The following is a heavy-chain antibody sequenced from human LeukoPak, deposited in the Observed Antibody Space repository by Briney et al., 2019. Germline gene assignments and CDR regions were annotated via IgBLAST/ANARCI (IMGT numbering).Heavy chain of an antibody. V-gene: IGHV4-34*01. CDR3: ARWGYSSSHY. CDR1: GGSISSGGYY. CDR2: INHSGST. J-gene: IGHJ4*02. Sequence: PSETLSLTCAVSGGSISSGGYYWSWIRQPPGKGLEWIGEINHSGSTNYNPSLKSRVTISVDTSKNQFSLKLSSVTAADTAVYYCARWGYSSSHYWGQGTLVTVSS. D-gene: IGHD6-6*01.